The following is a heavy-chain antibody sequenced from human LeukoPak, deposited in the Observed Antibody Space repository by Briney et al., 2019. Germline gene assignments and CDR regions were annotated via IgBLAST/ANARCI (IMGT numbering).Heavy chain of an antibody. J-gene: IGHJ4*02. CDR1: GFSFSNYD. CDR2: IRYDGNNK. Sequence: GGSLRLSCAASGFSFSNYDMHWVRQAPGKGLEWVAVIRYDGNNKYSADSVKGRFTISRNNSKNTLFLQMNTLRAEDTAVYYCAKGGSLGFDYWGQGTLVPSPQ. CDR3: AKGGSLGFDY. V-gene: IGHV3-30*02. D-gene: IGHD7-27*01.